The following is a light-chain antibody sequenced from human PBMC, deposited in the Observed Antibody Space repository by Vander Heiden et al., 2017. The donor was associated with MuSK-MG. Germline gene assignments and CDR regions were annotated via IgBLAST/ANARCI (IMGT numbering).Light chain of an antibody. J-gene: IGKJ2*01. Sequence: AIQLTQSPSSLSAFVGDRITITCRASQGISSALAWYQQKPGKAPKLLIYDASSLESGVPSRFSGSGSGTDFTLTISSLQPEDFATYYCQQVNSFPHTFGQGTKVEIK. CDR2: DAS. V-gene: IGKV1-13*02. CDR3: QQVNSFPHT. CDR1: QGISSA.